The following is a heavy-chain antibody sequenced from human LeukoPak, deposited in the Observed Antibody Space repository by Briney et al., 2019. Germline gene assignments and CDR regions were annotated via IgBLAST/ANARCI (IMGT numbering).Heavy chain of an antibody. CDR2: IHYNGGT. CDR3: ARASYYYYMDV. Sequence: SETLSLTCSVTGVSFGDGYWTWIRQPPGQGLEWIGFIHYNGGTNYNSSLSSRVAVSLDTSKNQVALSLKSVTAADTATHYCARASYYYYMDVWGRGTTVTVSS. J-gene: IGHJ6*03. CDR1: GVSFGDGY. V-gene: IGHV4-59*01.